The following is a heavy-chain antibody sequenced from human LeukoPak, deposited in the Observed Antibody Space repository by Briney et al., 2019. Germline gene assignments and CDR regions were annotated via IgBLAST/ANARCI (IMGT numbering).Heavy chain of an antibody. Sequence: PGGSLRLSCAASGFTFSSYWMSWVRQAPGKGLEWVANIKQDGSEKYYVDSVKGRFTISRDNAKNSLYLQMNSLRAEDTAVYYCARKGLRIHRANWFDPWGQGTLVTVSS. CDR3: ARKGLRIHRANWFDP. CDR1: GFTFSSYW. CDR2: IKQDGSEK. V-gene: IGHV3-7*03. J-gene: IGHJ5*02. D-gene: IGHD3-16*01.